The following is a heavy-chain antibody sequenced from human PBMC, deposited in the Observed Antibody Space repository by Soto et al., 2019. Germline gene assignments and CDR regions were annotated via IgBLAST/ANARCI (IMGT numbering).Heavy chain of an antibody. D-gene: IGHD2-2*01. CDR2: IYYSGST. Sequence: PSETLSLTCTVSGGSISSGGYYWSWIRQHPGKGLEWIGYIYYSGSTYYNQSLKSRVTMSVDTSKNQFSLKLSSVTAADTAVYYCARAGYCISTSCYGLYNWFDPWGQGTLVTVSS. CDR1: GGSISSGGYY. V-gene: IGHV4-30-4*08. J-gene: IGHJ5*02. CDR3: ARAGYCISTSCYGLYNWFDP.